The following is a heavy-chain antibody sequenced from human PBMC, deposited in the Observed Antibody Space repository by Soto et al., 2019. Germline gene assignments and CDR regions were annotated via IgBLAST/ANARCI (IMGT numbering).Heavy chain of an antibody. CDR3: AREHVCTSATCGEYDYYYYYGMDF. CDR2: ISNDGNNK. Sequence: GGSLRLSCAASGFTFSNYAMHWVRQAPGKGLEWVAIISNDGNNKYNADSVKGRFTISRDNSKNTLYLQMNSKRAEDTAVYYCAREHVCTSATCGEYDYYYYYGMDFWGQGTTVTVSS. CDR1: GFTFSNYA. J-gene: IGHJ6*02. V-gene: IGHV3-30*04. D-gene: IGHD2-8*01.